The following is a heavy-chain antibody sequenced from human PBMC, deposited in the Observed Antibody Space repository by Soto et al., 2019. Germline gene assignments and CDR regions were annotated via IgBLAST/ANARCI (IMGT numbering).Heavy chain of an antibody. J-gene: IGHJ4*02. CDR2: IKTKVESYAT. CDR1: GFTLSGFD. CDR3: TRRYCSGGGCYSDFDY. D-gene: IGHD2-15*01. Sequence: EVQLVESGGGLVQPGGSLKLSCAASGFTLSGFDIHWVRQASGEGLEWVGRIKTKVESYATELAASVKGRFTISRDDPKNTAYLEMNSLKTEDTAVYYCTRRYCSGGGCYSDFDYWGQGALVTV. V-gene: IGHV3-73*01.